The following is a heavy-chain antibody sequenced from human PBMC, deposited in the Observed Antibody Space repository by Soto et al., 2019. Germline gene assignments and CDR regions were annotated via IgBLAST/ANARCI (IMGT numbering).Heavy chain of an antibody. CDR2: ISAYNGNT. Sequence: ASVKVSCKASGYTFTSYGISWVRQAPGQGLEWMGWISAYNGNTNYAQKLQGRVTMTTDTSTSTAYMELRSLRSDDTAVYYCALTLRWLPLRGSWGPPRDYYVMDVWGQGTTVTVSS. D-gene: IGHD5-12*01. V-gene: IGHV1-18*01. J-gene: IGHJ6*02. CDR1: GYTFTSYG. CDR3: ALTLRWLPLRGSWGPPRDYYVMDV.